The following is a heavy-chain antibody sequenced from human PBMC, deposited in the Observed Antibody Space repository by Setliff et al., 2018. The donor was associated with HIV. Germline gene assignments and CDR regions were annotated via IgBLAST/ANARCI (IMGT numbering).Heavy chain of an antibody. J-gene: IGHJ4*02. CDR3: ARFSTSPGGTFDY. CDR1: GYSISSGYY. V-gene: IGHV4-38-2*02. Sequence: LSLTCTVSGYSISSGYYWGWIRQPPGKGLEWIGNIYHSGSTYYNPSLKSRVTISVDTSKNQFSLKLTSVTAADTAVYYCARFSTSPGGTFDYWGQGTLVTVS. D-gene: IGHD3-16*01. CDR2: IYHSGST.